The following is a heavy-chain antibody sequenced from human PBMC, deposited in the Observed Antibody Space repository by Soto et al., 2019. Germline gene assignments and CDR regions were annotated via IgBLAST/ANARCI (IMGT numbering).Heavy chain of an antibody. CDR3: ARPLAYCGGDCYTLRYYFDY. Sequence: ASVKVSCKASGYTFTSYGISWVRQAPGQGLEWMGWISAYNGNTNYAQKLQGRVTMTTDTSTSTAYMELRSLRSDDTAVYYCARPLAYCGGDCYTLRYYFDYWGQGTLVTVS. CDR2: ISAYNGNT. J-gene: IGHJ4*02. V-gene: IGHV1-18*01. D-gene: IGHD2-21*02. CDR1: GYTFTSYG.